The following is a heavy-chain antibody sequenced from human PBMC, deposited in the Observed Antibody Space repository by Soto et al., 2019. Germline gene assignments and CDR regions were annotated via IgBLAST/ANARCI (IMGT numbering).Heavy chain of an antibody. CDR1: GGSISSGYYY. CDR2: IYYSGSS. Sequence: SETLSLTCTVSGGSISSGYYYWSWIRQTPGKGLEWIGHIYYSGSSYYNPSLKSRIVISLDTSKNQFSLEVGSVTAADTAVYYCARGDKGYCSSTSCPGSYYYFHMDVWGKGTTVTVSS. CDR3: ARGDKGYCSSTSCPGSYYYFHMDV. V-gene: IGHV4-31*03. J-gene: IGHJ6*03. D-gene: IGHD2-2*01.